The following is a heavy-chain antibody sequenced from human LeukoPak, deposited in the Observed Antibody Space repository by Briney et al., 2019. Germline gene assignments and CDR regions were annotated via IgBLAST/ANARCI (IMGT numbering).Heavy chain of an antibody. V-gene: IGHV4-59*01. Sequence: TSETLSLTCPVYGGSISSYYWSWIRQPPGKGLEWIGYIYYSGSTNYNPSLKSRVTISVDTSKNQFSLKLSSVTAADTAVYYCARVGSSGWYSGDYWGQGTPVTVSS. CDR2: IYYSGST. CDR1: GGSISSYY. D-gene: IGHD6-19*01. CDR3: ARVGSSGWYSGDY. J-gene: IGHJ4*02.